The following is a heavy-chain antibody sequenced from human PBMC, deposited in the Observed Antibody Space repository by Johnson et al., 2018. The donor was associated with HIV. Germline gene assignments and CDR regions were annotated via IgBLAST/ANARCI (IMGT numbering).Heavy chain of an antibody. J-gene: IGHJ3*02. D-gene: IGHD5-18*01. Sequence: VQLVESGGGVVRPGGSLRLSCAASAFTFDDYGMSWVRQAPGKGLEWVSGINWNGGSTGYADSVKGRFTISRDNSKNTLYLQMNSLRAEDTAVYYCAKDVVGIQLLGAFDIWGQGTMVTVSS. CDR1: AFTFDDYG. V-gene: IGHV3-20*04. CDR2: INWNGGST. CDR3: AKDVVGIQLLGAFDI.